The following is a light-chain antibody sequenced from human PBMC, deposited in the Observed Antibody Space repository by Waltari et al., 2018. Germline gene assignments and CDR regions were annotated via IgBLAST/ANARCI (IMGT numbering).Light chain of an antibody. Sequence: EIVLTQSPGTLSLSQGERATLSCRASQSVSSSYLAWYQQKPGQAPRLLIYGASSRATGIPDRFSGSGSGTDFTLTISRLEPEDFAVYYCQQYGSSHRTFGQGTKVEIK. CDR2: GAS. CDR1: QSVSSSY. CDR3: QQYGSSHRT. V-gene: IGKV3-20*01. J-gene: IGKJ1*01.